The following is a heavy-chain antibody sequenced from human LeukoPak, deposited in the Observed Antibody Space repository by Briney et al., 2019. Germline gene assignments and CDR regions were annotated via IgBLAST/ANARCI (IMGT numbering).Heavy chain of an antibody. CDR3: ARDTIDVDIVATIQYFDY. Sequence: GGSLRLSCAASGFTFSSYWMHWVRQAPGKGLVXXXXXXXXGSRTTYADSVKGRFTISRDNAKNTLYLQMNSLRAEDTAVYYCARDTIDVDIVATIQYFDYWGQGTLVTVSS. J-gene: IGHJ4*02. V-gene: IGHV3-74*01. CDR1: GFTFSSYW. CDR2: XXXXGSRT. D-gene: IGHD5-12*01.